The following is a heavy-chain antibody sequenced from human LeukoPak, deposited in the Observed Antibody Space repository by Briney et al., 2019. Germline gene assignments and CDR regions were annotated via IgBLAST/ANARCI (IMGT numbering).Heavy chain of an antibody. CDR1: GFTFSTHG. D-gene: IGHD4-23*01. CDR2: IWYDGSKK. J-gene: IGHJ6*02. CDR3: ARADYGGNPWDHGLDV. Sequence: GGSLRLSCAASGFTFSTHGMHWVRQAPGKGLEWVAVIWYDGSKKYYADSVKGRFTISRDNSKNTLYLQMNSLRAEDTAVYYCARADYGGNPWDHGLDVWGQGTTVTVSS. V-gene: IGHV3-33*01.